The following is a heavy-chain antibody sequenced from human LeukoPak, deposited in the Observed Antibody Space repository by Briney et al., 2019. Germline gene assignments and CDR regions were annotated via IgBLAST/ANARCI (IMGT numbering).Heavy chain of an antibody. V-gene: IGHV3-23*01. CDR1: GFTFSSYA. CDR2: ISGSGGST. J-gene: IGHJ4*02. D-gene: IGHD4-23*01. Sequence: GGSLRLSCAASGFTFSSYAMSWVRQAPGKGLEWVSAISGSGGSTYYADSVKGRFTISRDNSKNTLYLQMSSLRAEDTAVYYCAKIPASYVSRNSHYYFDYWGQGTLVTVSS. CDR3: AKIPASYVSRNSHYYFDY.